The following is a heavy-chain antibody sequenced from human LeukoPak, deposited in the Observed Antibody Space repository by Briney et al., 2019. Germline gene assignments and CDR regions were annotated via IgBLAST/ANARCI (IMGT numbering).Heavy chain of an antibody. CDR2: IYHSGST. D-gene: IGHD4-17*01. V-gene: IGHV4-30-2*01. J-gene: IGHJ5*02. Sequence: EASQTLSLTCAVSGGSISSGGYSWSWIRQPPGKGLEWIGYIYHSGSTYYNPSLKSRVTISVDRSKNQFSLKLSSVTAADTAVYYCARNDYGDYGWFDPWGQGTLVTVSS. CDR3: ARNDYGDYGWFDP. CDR1: GGSISSGGYS.